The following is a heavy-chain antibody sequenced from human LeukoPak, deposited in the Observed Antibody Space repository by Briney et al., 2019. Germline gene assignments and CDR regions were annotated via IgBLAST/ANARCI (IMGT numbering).Heavy chain of an antibody. CDR3: ARDTHYSSGWYSFWYFDL. CDR1: GGTFSSYA. CDR2: IIPIFGTA. J-gene: IGHJ2*01. V-gene: IGHV1-69*13. Sequence: ASVKVSCKASGGTFSSYAISWVRQAPGQGLEWMGGIIPIFGTANYAQKFQGRVTITADESTSTAYMELSSLRSEDTAVYYCARDTHYSSGWYSFWYFDLWGRGTLVTVSS. D-gene: IGHD6-19*01.